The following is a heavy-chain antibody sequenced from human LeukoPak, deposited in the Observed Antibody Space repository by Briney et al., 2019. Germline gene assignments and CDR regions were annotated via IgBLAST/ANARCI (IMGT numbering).Heavy chain of an antibody. Sequence: PGGSLRLSCAASGFTVSSNYMGWVRQAPGKGLEWVSVIYSGGSTCYADSVKGRFTISRDNSKNTLYLQMNSLRAEDTAVYYCARVGGYCSSTSCEENWFDPWGQGTLVTVSS. V-gene: IGHV3-66*02. J-gene: IGHJ5*02. D-gene: IGHD2-2*01. CDR3: ARVGGYCSSTSCEENWFDP. CDR1: GFTVSSNY. CDR2: IYSGGST.